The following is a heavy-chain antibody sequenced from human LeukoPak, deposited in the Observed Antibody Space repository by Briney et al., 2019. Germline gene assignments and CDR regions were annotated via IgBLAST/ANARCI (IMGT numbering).Heavy chain of an antibody. J-gene: IGHJ3*02. V-gene: IGHV4-38-2*01. Sequence: PSETLSLTCAVSGYSISSGYYWGLIRQPPGKGLEWIGSIYHSGSTYYNPSLKSRVTISVDTSKNQFSLKLSSVTAADTAVYYCARRRVVAATLDAFDIWGQGTMVTVSS. D-gene: IGHD2-15*01. CDR1: GYSISSGYY. CDR3: ARRRVVAATLDAFDI. CDR2: IYHSGST.